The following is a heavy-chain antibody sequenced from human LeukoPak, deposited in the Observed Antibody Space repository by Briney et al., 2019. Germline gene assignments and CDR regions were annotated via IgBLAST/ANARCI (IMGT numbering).Heavy chain of an antibody. V-gene: IGHV4-39*07. D-gene: IGHD2-15*01. J-gene: IGHJ5*02. CDR2: IYYGGSA. CDR1: GGSITSSGFY. Sequence: PSETLSLTCTVSGGSITSSGFYWGWIRQPPGKGLEWIGNIYYGGSAYYNPSLKSRVTISVDTSMNQFSLKLISVTAAEPAVYYCARQPNIVVVDNWFDPWGQGTLVAVSS. CDR3: ARQPNIVVVDNWFDP.